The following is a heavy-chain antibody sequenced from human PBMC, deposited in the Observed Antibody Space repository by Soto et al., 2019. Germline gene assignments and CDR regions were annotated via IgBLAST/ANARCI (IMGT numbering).Heavy chain of an antibody. J-gene: IGHJ4*02. CDR1: GGTFRNYP. V-gene: IGHV1-69*02. Sequence: QVQLVQSGTEVKKPGSSVKVSCKASGGTFRNYPINWVRQAPGQGLEWMGSIFPLTDIPDYAQNFQARLTISADKSTSTAYVELRSLTSDDTAMYFCARGPLVVLNYFESWGQGTIVTVSS. CDR2: IFPLTDIP. CDR3: ARGPLVVLNYFES.